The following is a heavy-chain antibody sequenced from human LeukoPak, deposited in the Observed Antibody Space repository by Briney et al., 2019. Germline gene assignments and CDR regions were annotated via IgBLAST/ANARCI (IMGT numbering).Heavy chain of an antibody. Sequence: GGSLRLSCAASGFTFSSYWMYWVRQAPGKGLVCVSRINSDGSSTSYADSVKGRFTISRDNAKNTLYLQMNSLRAEDTAVYYCARVDGGTYGNDAFDIWGQGTTVTVSS. J-gene: IGHJ3*02. CDR2: INSDGSST. CDR3: ARVDGGTYGNDAFDI. CDR1: GFTFSSYW. D-gene: IGHD1-26*01. V-gene: IGHV3-74*01.